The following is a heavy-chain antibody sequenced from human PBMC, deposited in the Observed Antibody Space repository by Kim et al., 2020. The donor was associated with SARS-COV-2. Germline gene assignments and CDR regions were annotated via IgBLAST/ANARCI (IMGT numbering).Heavy chain of an antibody. D-gene: IGHD3-16*02. J-gene: IGHJ4*02. V-gene: IGHV1-69*01. CDR3: ARTTNSYGFLNF. Sequence: ANYAPKYQGRFTITADESTSTAYMELSSLSSEDTALYYCARTTNSYGFLNFWGQGTLVTVSA. CDR2: A.